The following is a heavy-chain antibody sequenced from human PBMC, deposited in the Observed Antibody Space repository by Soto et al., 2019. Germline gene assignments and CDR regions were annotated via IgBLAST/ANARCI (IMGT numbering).Heavy chain of an antibody. CDR1: GYTFTSYG. Sequence: SCKASGYTFTSYGISWVRQAPGKGLEWVAVISYDGSNKYYADSVKGRFTISRDNSKNTLYLQMNSLRAEDTAVYYCARDSLPGTGYYYYGMDVWGQGTTVTVSS. CDR3: ARDSLPGTGYYYYGMDV. J-gene: IGHJ6*02. D-gene: IGHD6-13*01. CDR2: ISYDGSNK. V-gene: IGHV3-30-3*01.